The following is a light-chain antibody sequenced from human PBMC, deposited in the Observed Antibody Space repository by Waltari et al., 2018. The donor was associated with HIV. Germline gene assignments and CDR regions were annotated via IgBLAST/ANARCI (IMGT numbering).Light chain of an antibody. Sequence: VVTQAPSLTVSPGGTVTLTCTSSTGAVTSSSYASWFQQRPGQAPRPLIYSADKRHSWTPDHFSGSLLGAKAALTLFGAQPEDEADYFCLLCYGGRQPTWVFGGGTKLTV. CDR2: SAD. J-gene: IGLJ3*02. CDR1: TGAVTSSSY. CDR3: LLCYGGRQPTWV. V-gene: IGLV7-43*01.